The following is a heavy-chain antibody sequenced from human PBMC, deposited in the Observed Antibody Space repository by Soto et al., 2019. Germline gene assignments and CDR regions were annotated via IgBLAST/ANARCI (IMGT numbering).Heavy chain of an antibody. V-gene: IGHV1-69*08. Sequence: QVQLVQSGAEVKKPGSSVKVSCKASGGTFSSYTISWVRQAPGQGLEWMGRIIPIFGIANYAQKFQGRVTITADKSTSTAYMELSSLRSEDTAVYYCARDPGYCSSTSCPPIDYWGQGTLVTVSS. CDR2: IIPIFGIA. D-gene: IGHD2-2*01. CDR3: ARDPGYCSSTSCPPIDY. CDR1: GGTFSSYT. J-gene: IGHJ4*02.